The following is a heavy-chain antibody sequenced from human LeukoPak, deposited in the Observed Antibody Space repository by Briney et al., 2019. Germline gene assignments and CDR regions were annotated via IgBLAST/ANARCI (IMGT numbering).Heavy chain of an antibody. Sequence: KTSETLSLTCTVSGGSISRYYWSWIRQPPGKGLECIGYVSYSGRTNHNPSLKSRVTISADTSKNQFSLKLTSVTAADTAVYYCARHERGAENLDYWGQGTLVTVSS. CDR3: ARHERGAENLDY. CDR2: VSYSGRT. V-gene: IGHV4-59*08. D-gene: IGHD1-1*01. J-gene: IGHJ4*02. CDR1: GGSISRYY.